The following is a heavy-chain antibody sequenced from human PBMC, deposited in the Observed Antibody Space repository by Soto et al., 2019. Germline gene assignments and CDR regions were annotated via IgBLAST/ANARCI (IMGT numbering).Heavy chain of an antibody. CDR3: ARGGRRSDYYYYYGMDV. CDR2: INTSGGSP. Sequence: SVKVSCKAFGYTFTIYYIHWVRQAPGQGLEWMGVINTSGGSPTYAQKFQDRVTMTRDTSTSTVYMELSSLRSEDTAVYYCARGGRRSDYYYYYGMDVWGQGTTVTV. CDR1: GYTFTIYY. D-gene: IGHD6-25*01. J-gene: IGHJ6*02. V-gene: IGHV1-46*01.